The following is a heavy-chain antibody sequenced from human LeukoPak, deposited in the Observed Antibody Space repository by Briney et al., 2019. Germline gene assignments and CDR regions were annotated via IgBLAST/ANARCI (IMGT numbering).Heavy chain of an antibody. CDR1: GFTFSSYA. Sequence: GSLRLSCAASGFTFSSYAMHWVRQAPGKGLEWVAVISYDGSNKYYADSVKGRFTISRDNSKNTLYLQMNSLRAEDTAVYYCAGDPGATHQYYYYYYGMDVWGQGTTVTVSS. V-gene: IGHV3-30-3*01. CDR2: ISYDGSNK. CDR3: AGDPGATHQYYYYYYGMDV. D-gene: IGHD1-26*01. J-gene: IGHJ6*02.